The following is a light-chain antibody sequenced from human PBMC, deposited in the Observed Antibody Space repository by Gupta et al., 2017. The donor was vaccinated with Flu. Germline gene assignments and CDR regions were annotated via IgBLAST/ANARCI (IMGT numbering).Light chain of an antibody. CDR1: SSAVGGYNY. Sequence: QSALTPPPSASGSPGQSVTISCTGTSSAVGGYNYVSWYQHHPGKAPKLMIYEVSKRPSGVPERFSGSKYGYTASLTVSGLQVEDEADYYCSSYAGANNLFVFGTGTKVNVL. CDR3: SSYAGANNLFV. J-gene: IGLJ1*01. CDR2: EVS. V-gene: IGLV2-8*01.